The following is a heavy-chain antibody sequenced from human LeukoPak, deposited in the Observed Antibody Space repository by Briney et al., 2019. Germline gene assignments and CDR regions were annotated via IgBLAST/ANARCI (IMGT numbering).Heavy chain of an antibody. CDR2: ISSSGTSI. CDR1: GFTFSDYY. V-gene: IGHV3-11*04. Sequence: PGGSLRLSCAASGFTFSDYYMTWIRQAPGKGLEWVSYISSSGTSIYYTDSVKGRFTISRDNAKNSLYLQMNSLRAEDTAVYYCARDYYDSGVYYSFDYWGQGTLVTVSS. D-gene: IGHD3-22*01. CDR3: ARDYYDSGVYYSFDY. J-gene: IGHJ4*02.